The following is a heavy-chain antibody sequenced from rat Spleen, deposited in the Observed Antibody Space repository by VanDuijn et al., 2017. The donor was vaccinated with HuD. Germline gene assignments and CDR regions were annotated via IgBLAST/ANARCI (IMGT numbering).Heavy chain of an antibody. CDR2: ISYDGSAT. J-gene: IGHJ2*01. V-gene: IGHV5-20*01. CDR1: GFTLSDYS. Sequence: EVQLVESDGGLVQPGRSLKLSCTASGFTLSDYSMAWVRQAPGKGLEWVASISYDGSATYYRDSVKGRFTISRDNTKSTLYLQMDSLRSEDTATYYCTTEANYPGSYFDYWGQGVMVTVSS. CDR3: TTEANYPGSYFDY. D-gene: IGHD1-4*01.